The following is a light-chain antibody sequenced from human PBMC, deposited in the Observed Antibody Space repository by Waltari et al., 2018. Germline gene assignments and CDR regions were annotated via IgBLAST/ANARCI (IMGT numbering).Light chain of an antibody. CDR1: QGVNVY. CDR2: AAS. V-gene: IGKV1-9*01. CDR3: QQFNASPRT. J-gene: IGKJ1*01. Sequence: IQLTQSPSSLSASVGDRFTITCRASQGVNVYLAWYHQKPGKAPKLLIYAASTLQSGVSSRFSGSGSGTDFTLTINSLQPEDIATYYCQQFNASPRTFGQGTNVEIK.